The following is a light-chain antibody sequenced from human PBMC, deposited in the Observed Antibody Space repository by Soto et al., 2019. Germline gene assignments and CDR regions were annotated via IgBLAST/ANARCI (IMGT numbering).Light chain of an antibody. V-gene: IGLV2-14*01. CDR3: DSYTSSRAYV. Sequence: QSALTQPASVSGSPGQSITISCTGTSSDVGGYNYVSWYQQQAGKAPKLIIHEVSNRPSGVSNRFSGSKSGNTASLTISGLRAEDEADSNCDSYTSSRAYVFGIGTKLTGL. J-gene: IGLJ1*01. CDR1: SSDVGGYNY. CDR2: EVS.